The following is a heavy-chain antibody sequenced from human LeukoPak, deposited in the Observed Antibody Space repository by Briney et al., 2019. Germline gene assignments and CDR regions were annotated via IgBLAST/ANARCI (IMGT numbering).Heavy chain of an antibody. J-gene: IGHJ4*02. CDR2: MNPGGST. D-gene: IGHD3-10*01. V-gene: IGHV1-46*01. CDR3: ARAAPGESLDS. CDR1: GYTFTSYY. Sequence: ASVKVSCKASGYTFTSYYMHWVRQAPGQGLEWMGIMNPGGSTIYAQKFQGRVTKTRDTSTSTVYMELSSLRSEDTAVYYCARAAPGESLDSWGLGTLVTVSS.